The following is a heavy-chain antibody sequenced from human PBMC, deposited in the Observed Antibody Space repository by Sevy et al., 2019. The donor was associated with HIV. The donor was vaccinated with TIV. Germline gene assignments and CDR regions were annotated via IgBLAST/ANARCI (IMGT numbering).Heavy chain of an antibody. D-gene: IGHD2-2*01. Sequence: GGSLRLSCVASGLTVGSLSINWVRQAPGKGLEWVSLIYSAGTTFYSDSVQGRFTISTDNSNNTLDLQMNSLRAEDTAIYYCARIKGASSSYAMDVWGQGTTVTVSS. CDR1: GLTVGSLS. J-gene: IGHJ6*02. CDR3: ARIKGASSSYAMDV. CDR2: IYSAGTT. V-gene: IGHV3-53*01.